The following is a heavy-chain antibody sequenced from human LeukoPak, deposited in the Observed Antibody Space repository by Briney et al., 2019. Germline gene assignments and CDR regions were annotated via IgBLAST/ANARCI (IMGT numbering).Heavy chain of an antibody. CDR3: ARGGIGYCSGGSCYIPSDY. CDR2: VNQDGSKQ. V-gene: IGHV3-7*01. Sequence: GGSLRLSCTASGFTFSSYWMSWVRQAAGKGLEWVANVNQDGSKQYYADSVKGRFTTSRDNAKNSLYLQMNSLRAEDTAVYYCARGGIGYCSGGSCYIPSDYWGQGTLVTVSS. J-gene: IGHJ4*02. D-gene: IGHD2-15*01. CDR1: GFTFSSYW.